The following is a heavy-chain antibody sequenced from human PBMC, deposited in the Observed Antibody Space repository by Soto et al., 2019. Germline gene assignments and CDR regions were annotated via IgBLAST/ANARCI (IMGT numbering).Heavy chain of an antibody. CDR3: ACVSAGYGHYCDYMYV. Sequence: PGGSLRLSGAAARFTRSDYYMSWIRHGPGKGLEWGSYISGSGSTIYYADSVKGRFTISRDNAKNSLYLQMNSLRAEDTAVDYCACVSAGYGHYCDYMYVRGRRTTVIGSS. D-gene: IGHD5-18*01. J-gene: IGHJ6*03. CDR2: ISGSGSTI. V-gene: IGHV3-11*01. CDR1: RFTRSDYY.